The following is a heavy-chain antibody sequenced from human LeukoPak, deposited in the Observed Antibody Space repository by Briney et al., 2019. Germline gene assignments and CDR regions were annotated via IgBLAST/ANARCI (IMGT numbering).Heavy chain of an antibody. V-gene: IGHV3-7*01. CDR3: ARDVTVTTYSRYAFDI. J-gene: IGHJ3*02. D-gene: IGHD4-17*01. CDR2: IKQDGSEK. CDR1: GFTFSNYW. Sequence: GGSLRLSCAASGFTFSNYWMIWVRQAPGKGLEWVGNIKQDGSEKRYADSVRGRFTISRDNAKNSLYLQMNSLRADDTAVYYCARDVTVTTYSRYAFDIWGQGTMVTVSS.